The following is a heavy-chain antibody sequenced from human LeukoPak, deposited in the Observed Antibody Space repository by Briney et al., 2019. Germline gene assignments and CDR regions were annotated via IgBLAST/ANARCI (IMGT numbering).Heavy chain of an antibody. J-gene: IGHJ4*02. CDR2: ISAYSGDT. CDR3: ATLSSSSWGYYFDY. CDR1: GYTFTSYG. V-gene: IGHV1-18*01. D-gene: IGHD6-6*01. Sequence: GASVKVSCKASGYTFTSYGISWVRQAPGQGLELMGWISAYSGDTNYAQNLQGRVTMTTDTSTSTAYMEVTSLRSDDTAVYYCATLSSSSWGYYFDYWGQGTLVTVSS.